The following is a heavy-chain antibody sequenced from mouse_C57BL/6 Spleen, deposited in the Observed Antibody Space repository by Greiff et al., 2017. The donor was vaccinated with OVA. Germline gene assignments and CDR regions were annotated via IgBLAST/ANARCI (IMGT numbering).Heavy chain of an antibody. CDR2: INPSSGYT. Sequence: VQLVESGAELARPGASVKMSCKASGYTFTSYTMHWVKQRPGQGLEWIGYINPSSGYTKYNQKFKDKATLTADKSSSTAYMQLSSLTSEDSAVYYCSTGGFAYWGQGTLVTVSA. V-gene: IGHV1-4*01. CDR3: STGGFAY. J-gene: IGHJ3*01. CDR1: GYTFTSYT.